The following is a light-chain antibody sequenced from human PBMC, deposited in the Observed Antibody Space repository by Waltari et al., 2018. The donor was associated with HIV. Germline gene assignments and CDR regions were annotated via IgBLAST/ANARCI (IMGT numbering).Light chain of an antibody. V-gene: IGLV2-11*01. CDR2: EVS. CDR3: CSYGGTYNV. J-gene: IGLJ1*01. CDR1: SSDGGGYNS. Sequence: QSALTQPRSVSGSPGQSVTISCTGTSSDGGGYNSVSWYQQHPGKAPKLLIYEVSKWPSGVPDRFSGSKSGNTASLTISGLRADDEADYYCCSYGGTYNVFGTGTKVTIL.